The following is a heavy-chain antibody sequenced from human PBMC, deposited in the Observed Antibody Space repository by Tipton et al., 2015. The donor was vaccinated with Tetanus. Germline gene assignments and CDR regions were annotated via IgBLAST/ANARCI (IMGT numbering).Heavy chain of an antibody. CDR1: GFTFSGSA. CDR2: IRSKASNYAT. J-gene: IGHJ4*02. V-gene: IGHV3-73*01. CDR3: TRVAAPQPFDY. Sequence: GSLRLSCAASGFTFSGSAMHWVRQASGKGLEWVGRIRSKASNYATAYAASVKGRFTISRDDSKNTAYLQMNSLKTEGTAVYYCTRVAAPQPFDYWGQGTLVTVSS. D-gene: IGHD6-6*01.